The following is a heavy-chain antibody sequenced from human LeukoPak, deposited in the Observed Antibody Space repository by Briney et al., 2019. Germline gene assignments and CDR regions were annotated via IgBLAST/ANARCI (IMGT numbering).Heavy chain of an antibody. V-gene: IGHV4-39*07. CDR2: IYYSGST. CDR3: ARVSRTYYDFWSGYYTGYWYFDL. Sequence: SETLSLTCTVSSGSISSSSYYWGWIRQPPGKGLEWIGSIYYSGSTYYNPSLKSRVTISVDTSKNQFSLKLSSVTAADTAVYYCARVSRTYYDFWSGYYTGYWYFDLWGRGTLVTVSS. D-gene: IGHD3-3*01. J-gene: IGHJ2*01. CDR1: SGSISSSSYY.